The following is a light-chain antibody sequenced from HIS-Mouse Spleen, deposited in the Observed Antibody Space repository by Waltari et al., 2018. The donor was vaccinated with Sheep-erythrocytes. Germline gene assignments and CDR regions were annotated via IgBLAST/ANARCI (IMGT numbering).Light chain of an antibody. Sequence: SAPPQPPHSGSPGQSVTISCTGTSSAVGGYNYDSWYQQHPGKAPKLMIYDVSKRPSGVPDRFSGSKSGNTASLTISGLQAEDEADYYCCSYAGSYNHVFATGTRVTVL. V-gene: IGLV2-11*01. CDR2: DVS. J-gene: IGLJ1*01. CDR3: CSYAGSYNHV. CDR1: SSAVGGYNY.